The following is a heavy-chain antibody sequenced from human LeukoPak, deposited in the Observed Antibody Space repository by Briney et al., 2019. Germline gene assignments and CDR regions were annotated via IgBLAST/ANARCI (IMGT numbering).Heavy chain of an antibody. J-gene: IGHJ4*02. D-gene: IGHD2-2*01. CDR2: ISSNGGTI. CDR3: ARGRLSTSGWLTAY. CDR1: GFTFDTYW. V-gene: IGHV3-74*01. Sequence: GGSLRLSCAASGFTFDTYWMHWVRQAPGKGLVWVSRISSNGGTITYADSVQGRFTISRDNAKTTLYLQMNGLRAEDTGVYYCARGRLSTSGWLTAYWGQGTLVTVSS.